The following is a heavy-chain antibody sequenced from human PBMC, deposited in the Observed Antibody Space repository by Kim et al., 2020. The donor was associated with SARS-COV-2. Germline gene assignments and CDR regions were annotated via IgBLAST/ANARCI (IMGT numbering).Heavy chain of an antibody. D-gene: IGHD1-1*01. CDR2: ITSAHVT. Sequence: GGSLRLSCAASGFSFISYAMFWFRQAPGKGPEFVAAITSAHVTFYAASFKGRFTVYRDNSMNTLDLQMRSLRADDTALYYCCMGNFWKGESWGQGALVTVSS. J-gene: IGHJ1*01. CDR1: GFSFISYA. CDR3: CMGNFWKGES. V-gene: IGHV3-23*01.